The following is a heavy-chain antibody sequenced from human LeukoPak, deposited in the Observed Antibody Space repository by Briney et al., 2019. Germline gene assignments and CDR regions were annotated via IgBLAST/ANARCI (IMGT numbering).Heavy chain of an antibody. Sequence: GASVEVSCKASGYTFTGYYMHWVRQAPGQGLEWMGRINPNSGGTNYAQKFQGRVTMTRDTSISTAYMELSRLRSDDTAVYYCARDTIFGAFDIWGQGTMVTVSS. CDR3: ARDTIFGAFDI. CDR2: INPNSGGT. V-gene: IGHV1-2*06. J-gene: IGHJ3*02. D-gene: IGHD3-3*01. CDR1: GYTFTGYY.